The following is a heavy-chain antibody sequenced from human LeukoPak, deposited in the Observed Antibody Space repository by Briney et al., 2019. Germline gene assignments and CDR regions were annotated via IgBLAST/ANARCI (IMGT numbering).Heavy chain of an antibody. V-gene: IGHV4-59*01. Sequence: SETLSLTCTVSGDSISSYYWSWIRQPPGKGLEWIGYIYYSGSTNYNPSLKSRVTISVDTSKNQFSLKLSSVTAADTAVYYCARSALWFGGGPLWGQGTMVTVSS. D-gene: IGHD3-10*01. CDR1: GDSISSYY. CDR2: IYYSGST. J-gene: IGHJ3*01. CDR3: ARSALWFGGGPL.